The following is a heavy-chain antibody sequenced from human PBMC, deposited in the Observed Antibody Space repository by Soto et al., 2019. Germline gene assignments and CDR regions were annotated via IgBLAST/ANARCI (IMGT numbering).Heavy chain of an antibody. D-gene: IGHD1-7*01. Sequence: SGPTLVNPKQTLILTCAFSGFSLSRKGMSVSWIRQPPGKALEFLALIDWEEEKFSSPSLRTRLTVSKDTSKSQVVLTLTNVDPVDTATYYCTRSPKWNYEYYFDYWGQGTMGTVS. V-gene: IGHV2-70*01. J-gene: IGHJ4*02. CDR2: IDWEEEK. CDR3: TRSPKWNYEYYFDY. CDR1: GFSLSRKGMS.